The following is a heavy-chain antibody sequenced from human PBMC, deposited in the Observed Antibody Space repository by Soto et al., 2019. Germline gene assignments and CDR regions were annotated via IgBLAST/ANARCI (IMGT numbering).Heavy chain of an antibody. CDR1: GYTFNDYA. J-gene: IGHJ4*02. CDR3: GRVRAYYDLWSGYAIDS. CDR2: INVGNGNT. D-gene: IGHD3-3*01. V-gene: IGHV1-3*01. Sequence: QVQLVQSGAEVKKPGASVKVSCKASGYTFNDYALHWVRQAPGQRLEWMGWINVGNGNTKYSQKFQGRVTITTDTSASTAYMELSSLRSEDTAVFYCGRVRAYYDLWSGYAIDSWGQGTLVTVSS.